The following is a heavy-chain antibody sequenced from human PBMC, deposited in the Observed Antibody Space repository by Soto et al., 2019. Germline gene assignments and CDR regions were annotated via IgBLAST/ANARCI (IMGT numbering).Heavy chain of an antibody. D-gene: IGHD3-16*01. V-gene: IGHV3-30-3*01. J-gene: IGHJ3*02. CDR1: GFTFSGYA. CDR3: ARERDLMITFGGGEEEAPFDI. CDR2: ISYDGSNK. Sequence: GGSLRLSCAASGFTFSGYAMHWVRQAPGKGLEWVAVISYDGSNKYYADSVKGRFTISRDNSKNTLYLQMNSLRAEDTAVYYCARERDLMITFGGGEEEAPFDIWGQGTMVTVSS.